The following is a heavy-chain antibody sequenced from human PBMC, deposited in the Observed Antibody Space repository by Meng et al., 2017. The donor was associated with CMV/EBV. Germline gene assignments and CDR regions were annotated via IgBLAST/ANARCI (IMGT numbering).Heavy chain of an antibody. Sequence: SLKISCAASGFTFDDYAMHWVRQAPGKGLEWVSGISWNSGSIGYADSVKGRFTISRDNAKNSLYLQMNSLRAEDTALYYCAKDIPTRAAAGTISTDLGYYDMDVWGQGTTVTVSS. CDR1: GFTFDDYA. D-gene: IGHD6-13*01. CDR3: AKDIPTRAAAGTISTDLGYYDMDV. J-gene: IGHJ6*02. V-gene: IGHV3-9*01. CDR2: ISWNSGSI.